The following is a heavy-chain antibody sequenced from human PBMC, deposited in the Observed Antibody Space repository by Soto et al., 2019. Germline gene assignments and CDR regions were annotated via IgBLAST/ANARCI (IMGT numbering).Heavy chain of an antibody. V-gene: IGHV3-7*04. D-gene: IGHD5-18*01. Sequence: EVQLVESGGGLVQPGGSLRLSCAASGFTFSNYWMIWVRQAPGKGPEWVANIKQDGSEQHYVDSVKGRFTISRDNAKHALYLQMNSLRVEDTAVYYCAKDLGWLRVDSWGQGTLVTV. CDR2: IKQDGSEQ. CDR3: AKDLGWLRVDS. J-gene: IGHJ4*02. CDR1: GFTFSNYW.